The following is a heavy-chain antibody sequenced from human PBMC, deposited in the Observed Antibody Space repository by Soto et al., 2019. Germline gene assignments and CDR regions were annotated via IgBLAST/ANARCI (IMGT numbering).Heavy chain of an antibody. CDR1: GGSISRGDYY. J-gene: IGHJ4*02. V-gene: IGHV4-30-4*01. CDR3: ASLNHHYDILTGYQSPFDY. Sequence: TLCLTCTVSGGSISRGDYYWSWIRQPPGKGLEWIGYIYYSGSTYYNPSLKSRVTISVDTSKNQFSLKLSSVTAADTAVYYCASLNHHYDILTGYQSPFDYWGQGTLVTVSS. D-gene: IGHD3-9*01. CDR2: IYYSGST.